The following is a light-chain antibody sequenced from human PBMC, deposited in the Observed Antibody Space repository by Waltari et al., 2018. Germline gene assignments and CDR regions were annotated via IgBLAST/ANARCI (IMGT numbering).Light chain of an antibody. CDR3: QHHVRLPAT. CDR1: QSVNTY. J-gene: IGKJ1*01. V-gene: IGKV3-20*01. CDR2: GAY. Sequence: IVLTQSPGTLSLSPGERATLSCRASQSVNTYLAWYQQKPVQAPRLLIYGAYTRAAGIPDRFSGSGCGTDFSLTISRLEAEDFAVYYCQHHVRLPATFGQGTKVEIK.